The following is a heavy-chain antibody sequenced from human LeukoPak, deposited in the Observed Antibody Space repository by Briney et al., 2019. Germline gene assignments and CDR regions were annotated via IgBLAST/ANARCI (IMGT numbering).Heavy chain of an antibody. V-gene: IGHV3-48*01. CDR1: GFPFIEYS. D-gene: IGHD1-1*01. CDR2: IGIDSGNT. J-gene: IGHJ4*02. CDR3: ARDHNYAFDN. Sequence: GGSLRLSCTASGFPFIEYSMHWVRQVPGKGLEWISYIGIDSGNTKYADSVRGRFTISEDKAKNSLYLQMNSLRVEDTAVYYCARDHNYAFDNWGQGTLVSVAS.